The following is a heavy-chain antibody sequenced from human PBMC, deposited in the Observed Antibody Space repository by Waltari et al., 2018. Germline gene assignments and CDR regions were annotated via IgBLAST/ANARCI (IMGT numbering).Heavy chain of an antibody. Sequence: EVQLVESGGGLVKPGGSLRLSCAASGFTFSSYSMNWVRQAPGKGLEWVSSISSSSSYIYYADSVKGRFTISRDNAKNSRYLQMNSLRAEDTAVYYCARDGEMATIGHAFDIWGQGTMVTVSS. CDR1: GFTFSSYS. V-gene: IGHV3-21*01. CDR3: ARDGEMATIGHAFDI. D-gene: IGHD5-12*01. CDR2: ISSSSSYI. J-gene: IGHJ3*02.